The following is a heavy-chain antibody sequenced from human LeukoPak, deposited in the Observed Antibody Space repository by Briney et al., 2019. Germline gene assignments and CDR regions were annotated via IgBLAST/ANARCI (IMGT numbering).Heavy chain of an antibody. V-gene: IGHV3-11*04. J-gene: IGHJ4*02. CDR2: ISSSGSTI. D-gene: IGHD4-17*01. Sequence: GGSLRLSCAASGFTFSDYYMSWIRQAPGKGLEWVSYISSSGSTIYYADSVKGRFTISRDNAKNSLYLQMNSLRAEDTAVYYCAGHFDYGDPVFDYWGQGTLVTVSS. CDR1: GFTFSDYY. CDR3: AGHFDYGDPVFDY.